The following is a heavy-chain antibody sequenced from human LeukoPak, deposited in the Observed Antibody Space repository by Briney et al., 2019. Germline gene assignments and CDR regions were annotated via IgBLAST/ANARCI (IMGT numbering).Heavy chain of an antibody. D-gene: IGHD3-22*01. Sequence: GGSLRLSCAASGFTFSSYGMSWVRQAPGKGLEWVSAISGSGGSTYYADSVKGRFTISRDNSKNTLYLQMNSLRAEDTAVYYCAKDLFRYYYDSSGYYSEVDYWGQGTLVTVSS. CDR2: ISGSGGST. CDR1: GFTFSSYG. J-gene: IGHJ4*02. V-gene: IGHV3-23*01. CDR3: AKDLFRYYYDSSGYYSEVDY.